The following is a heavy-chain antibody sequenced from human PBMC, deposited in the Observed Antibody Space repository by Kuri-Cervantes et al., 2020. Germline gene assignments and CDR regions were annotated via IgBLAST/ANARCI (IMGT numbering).Heavy chain of an antibody. CDR2: IDWDDDR. CDR3: ARSYDSSGYPYWYFDL. J-gene: IGHJ2*01. D-gene: IGHD3-22*01. CDR1: GFSLSNARMG. V-gene: IGHV2-70*12. Sequence: SGPTLVKPTETLTLTCTVSGFSLSNARMGVSWIRQPPGKALEWLALIDWDDDRYNSTSLKTRLTISKDTSKNPVVLTMTNMDPVDTATYFCARSYDSSGYPYWYFDLWGRGTLVTVSS.